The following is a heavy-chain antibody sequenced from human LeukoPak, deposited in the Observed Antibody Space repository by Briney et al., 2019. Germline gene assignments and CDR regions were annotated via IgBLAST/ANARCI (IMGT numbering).Heavy chain of an antibody. D-gene: IGHD1-26*01. CDR1: GGSISSGDYY. J-gene: IGHJ5*02. Sequence: TSQTLSLTCTVSGGSISSGDYYWSWIRQPPGKGLEWIGYIYYSGSTYYNPSLKSRVTISVDTSKNQFSLKLSSVTAADTAAYYCARVLPRDNWFDPWGQGTLVTVSS. CDR3: ARVLPRDNWFDP. V-gene: IGHV4-30-4*01. CDR2: IYYSGST.